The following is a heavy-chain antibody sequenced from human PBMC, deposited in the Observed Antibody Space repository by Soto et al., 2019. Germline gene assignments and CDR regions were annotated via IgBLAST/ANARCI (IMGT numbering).Heavy chain of an antibody. V-gene: IGHV4-39*01. D-gene: IGHD3-9*01. CDR2: IYYRGNT. Sequence: QLQESGPGLVKPSETLSLTCSVSGDSINSDKYYWGWIRQPPGKGLEWIGSIYYRGNTYYNPSPQTRVTISLDKSKSQFSLRLSSVTAADSAVYFCARLEGLATISYYFDFWGQGAQVTVSS. CDR1: GDSINSDKYY. J-gene: IGHJ4*02. CDR3: ARLEGLATISYYFDF.